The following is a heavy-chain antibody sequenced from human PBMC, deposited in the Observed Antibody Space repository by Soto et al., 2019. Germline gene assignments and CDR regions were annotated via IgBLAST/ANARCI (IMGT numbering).Heavy chain of an antibody. V-gene: IGHV3-30-3*01. D-gene: IGHD1-26*01. Sequence: QVQLVESGGGVVQPGRSLRLSCAVSGFTLSSHAMHWVRQAPGKGLAWVALILSDGSNNYYADSVKGRFTTSRHNSKRTMYVQMDSMRVAETAGSYRAREDEGGRDCDLGYWGQGALGTFAS. CDR1: GFTLSSHA. CDR3: AREDEGGRDCDLGY. J-gene: IGHJ4*02. CDR2: ILSDGSNN.